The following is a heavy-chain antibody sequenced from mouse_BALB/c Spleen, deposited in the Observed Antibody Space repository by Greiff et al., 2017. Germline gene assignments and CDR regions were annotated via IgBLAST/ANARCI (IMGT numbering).Heavy chain of an antibody. D-gene: IGHD1-1*01. J-gene: IGHJ4*01. CDR2: INPSTGYT. Sequence: QVQLQQSGAELAKPGASVKMSCKASGYTFTSYWMHWVKQRPGQGLEWIGYINPSTGYTEYNQKFKDKATLTADKSSSTAYMKLSSLTSVDSAVYYCARFLIYYYDSSLRENAMDYWGQGTSVTVSS. V-gene: IGHV1-7*01. CDR1: GYTFTSYW. CDR3: ARFLIYYYDSSLRENAMDY.